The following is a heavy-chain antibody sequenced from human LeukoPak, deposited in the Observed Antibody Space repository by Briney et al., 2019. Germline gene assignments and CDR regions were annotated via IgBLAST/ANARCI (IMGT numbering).Heavy chain of an antibody. CDR1: GGTFSSYA. CDR3: ASGRSYYANYYYYYMDV. CDR2: IIPIFGTA. D-gene: IGHD1-26*01. J-gene: IGHJ6*03. V-gene: IGHV1-69*05. Sequence: SVKVSCKASGGTFSSYAISWVRQAPGQGLEWMGGIIPIFGTANYAQKFQGRVTITTDESTSTAYMELSSLRSEDTAVHYCASGRSYYANYYYYYMDVWGKGPRSPSP.